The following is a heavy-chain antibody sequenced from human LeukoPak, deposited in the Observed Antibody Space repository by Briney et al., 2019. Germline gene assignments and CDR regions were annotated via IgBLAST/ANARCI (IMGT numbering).Heavy chain of an antibody. Sequence: GGSLRLSCAAYGFTFSSYNMNWVRQAAGKGLEWVSSISTGGSSINYADSMKGRVTIARDNAKNSLYLQMDSLRVEDTAVYYCARDQFPPSSGNYCSAFDIWGQGTLVTVSS. D-gene: IGHD1-26*01. CDR1: GFTFSSYN. CDR2: ISTGGSSI. V-gene: IGHV3-21*01. J-gene: IGHJ3*02. CDR3: ARDQFPPSSGNYCSAFDI.